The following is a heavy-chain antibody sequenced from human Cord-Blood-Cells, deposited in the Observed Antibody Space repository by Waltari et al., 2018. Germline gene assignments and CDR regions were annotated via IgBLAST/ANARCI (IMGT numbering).Heavy chain of an antibody. D-gene: IGHD6-13*01. CDR3: ARDRIAAAGTRIYYYGMDV. CDR1: GGTFSSYA. V-gene: IGHV1-69*06. Sequence: QVQLVQSGAEVKKPGSSVKVSCKASGGTFSSYAISWVRQAPGQGLEWMGGIIPIFGTANYAQKFQGRVTITADKSTSTAYMELSSLRSEDTAVYYCARDRIAAAGTRIYYYGMDVWGQGTTVTVSS. J-gene: IGHJ6*02. CDR2: IIPIFGTA.